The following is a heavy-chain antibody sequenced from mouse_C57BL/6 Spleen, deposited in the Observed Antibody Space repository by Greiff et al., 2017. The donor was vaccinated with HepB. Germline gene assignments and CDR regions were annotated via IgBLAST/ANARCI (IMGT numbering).Heavy chain of an antibody. Sequence: QVQLQQPGAELVMPGASVKLSCKASGYTFTSYWMHWVKQRPGQGLEWIGEIDPSDSYTNYNQKFKGKSTLTVDKTSSTAYMQLSSLTSEDSAVYYSARGDSSGYDAMDYWGQGTSVTVSS. CDR1: GYTFTSYW. CDR2: IDPSDSYT. CDR3: ARGDSSGYDAMDY. J-gene: IGHJ4*01. D-gene: IGHD3-2*02. V-gene: IGHV1-69*01.